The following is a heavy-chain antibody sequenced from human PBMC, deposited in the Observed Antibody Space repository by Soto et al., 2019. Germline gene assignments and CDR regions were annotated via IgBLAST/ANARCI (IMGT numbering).Heavy chain of an antibody. Sequence: QVQLVESGGGVVQPGRSLRLSCAAPGLTFSSSAMHWVRQAPGKGLEWVALISYDGSNKYYVDSVKGLFTISRDNSKNTLDLQMNSLREEDTAVYYCAAETKSYFYGMDVWGQGTTVTVSS. CDR3: AAETKSYFYGMDV. CDR1: GLTFSSSA. CDR2: ISYDGSNK. J-gene: IGHJ6*02. V-gene: IGHV3-30*03.